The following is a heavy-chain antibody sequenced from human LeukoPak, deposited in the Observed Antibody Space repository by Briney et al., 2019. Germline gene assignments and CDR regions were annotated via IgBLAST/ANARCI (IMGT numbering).Heavy chain of an antibody. V-gene: IGHV1-8*01. CDR3: ARALVHSSGWYPGYYGMDV. CDR2: MNPNSGNT. J-gene: IGHJ6*02. CDR1: GYTFTSYD. Sequence: ASVKVSCKASGYTFTSYDINWVRQATGQGLEWMGWMNPNSGNTGYAQKLQGRVTMTTDTSTSTAYMELRSLRSDDTAVYYCARALVHSSGWYPGYYGMDVWGQGTTVTVSS. D-gene: IGHD6-19*01.